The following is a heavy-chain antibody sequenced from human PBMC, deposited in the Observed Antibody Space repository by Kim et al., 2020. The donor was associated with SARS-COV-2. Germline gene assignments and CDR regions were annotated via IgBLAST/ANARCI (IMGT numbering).Heavy chain of an antibody. CDR3: ARGGNSGYDSYYFDY. Sequence: PSRKSRVTMSVDTSKNQFSLKLSAVTAADTAVYYCARGGNSGYDSYYFDYWGQGTLVTVSS. J-gene: IGHJ4*02. V-gene: IGHV4-34*01. D-gene: IGHD5-12*01.